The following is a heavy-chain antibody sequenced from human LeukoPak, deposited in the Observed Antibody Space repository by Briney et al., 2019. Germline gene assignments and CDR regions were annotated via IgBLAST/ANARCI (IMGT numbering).Heavy chain of an antibody. CDR2: IYYSGST. J-gene: IGHJ4*02. V-gene: IGHV4-59*01. CDR3: ARGSYSSGWSWRYYFDY. Sequence: SETLSLTCTVSGGSISSYYWSWIRQPPGKGLEWIGYIYYSGSTNYNPSLKSRVTISVDTSKNQFSLKLSSATAADTAVYYCARGSYSSGWSWRYYFDYWGQGTLVTVSS. CDR1: GGSISSYY. D-gene: IGHD6-19*01.